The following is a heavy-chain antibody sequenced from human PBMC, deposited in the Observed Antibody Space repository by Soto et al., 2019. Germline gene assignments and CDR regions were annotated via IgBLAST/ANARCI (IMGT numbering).Heavy chain of an antibody. CDR2: ISPFIGNT. CDR1: GYTLNIYG. V-gene: IGHV1-18*01. D-gene: IGHD1-26*01. CDR3: AKVGSSNGIIHWFGP. Sequence: GASVKVSCKASGYTLNIYGITWIRQAPGQGLEWMGWISPFIGNTNYAQKFQGRVTMTTDTSTNTAYMELRSLGSDDTAVYYCAKVGSSNGIIHWFGPWGQGVLVTVSS. J-gene: IGHJ5*02.